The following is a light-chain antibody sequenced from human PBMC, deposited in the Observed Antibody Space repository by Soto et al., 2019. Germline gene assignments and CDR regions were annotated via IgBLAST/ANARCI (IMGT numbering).Light chain of an antibody. Sequence: QLVLTQPPSVSGAPGQRVTISCTGSSSNIGAGYDVHWYQQLPGTAPKLLIYGNSNRPSGVPDRFSGSKSGTSASLAITGLQAEDEADYYCQSYDSSLSGPSGSVFGGGTQLTVL. CDR3: QSYDSSLSGPSGSV. J-gene: IGLJ7*01. V-gene: IGLV1-40*01. CDR2: GNS. CDR1: SSNIGAGYD.